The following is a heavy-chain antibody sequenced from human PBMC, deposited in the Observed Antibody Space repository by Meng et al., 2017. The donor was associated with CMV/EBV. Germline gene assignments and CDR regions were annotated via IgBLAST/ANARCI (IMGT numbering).Heavy chain of an antibody. Sequence: ASVKVSCKASGYTFTGYYIHWVRQAPGQGLEWMGWINPNSGSTNYAQKFQGRVTMTRDTSISTAYMELSRLRYADTAVYYCAVAVAPPGDAFDIWGQGTMVTVSS. CDR2: INPNSGST. D-gene: IGHD6-19*01. J-gene: IGHJ3*02. CDR3: AVAVAPPGDAFDI. CDR1: GYTFTGYY. V-gene: IGHV1-2*02.